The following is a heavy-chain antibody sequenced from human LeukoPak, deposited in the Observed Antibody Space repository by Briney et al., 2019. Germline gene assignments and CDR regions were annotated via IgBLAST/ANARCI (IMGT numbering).Heavy chain of an antibody. J-gene: IGHJ4*02. D-gene: IGHD1-7*01. CDR2: ISSSGNT. CDR1: GFTLSDYA. CDR3: VRGLRGNYDY. V-gene: IGHV3-23*01. Sequence: GGSLRLSCAASGFTLSDYAMAWVRQAPGKGLEWVSSISSSGNTYYADSVKGRFTISRDNSKNTPYLQMNSLRAEDTAVYYCVRGLRGNYDYWGQGTLVTVSS.